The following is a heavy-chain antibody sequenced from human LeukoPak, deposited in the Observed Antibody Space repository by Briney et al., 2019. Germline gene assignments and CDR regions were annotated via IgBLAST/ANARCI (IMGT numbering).Heavy chain of an antibody. D-gene: IGHD3-22*01. CDR3: AKGVVVAPGAFDI. V-gene: IGHV3-23*01. J-gene: IGHJ3*02. Sequence: GGSLRLSCAASGFTFSNYAMSWVRQAPGKGLEWVSAISGSGGSTYYADSVKGRFTISRDNSKNTLYLQMNSLRAEDTAVYYCAKGVVVAPGAFDIWGQGTMVTVSS. CDR2: ISGSGGST. CDR1: GFTFSNYA.